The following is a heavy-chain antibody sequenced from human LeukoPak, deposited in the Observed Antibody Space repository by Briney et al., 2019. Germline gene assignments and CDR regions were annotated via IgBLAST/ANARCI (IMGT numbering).Heavy chain of an antibody. CDR3: AKVLMGAFDY. CDR2: IFPGDSET. V-gene: IGHV5-51*01. CDR1: GYNFTRQW. J-gene: IGHJ4*02. D-gene: IGHD2-8*01. Sequence: GESLKISCKASGYNFTRQWIGWVRQMPGKGLEWMGIIFPGDSETRYSPSFQGQVTISADKSINTAYLQWRSLKASDTAMYYCAKVLMGAFDYWGQGTLVTVSS.